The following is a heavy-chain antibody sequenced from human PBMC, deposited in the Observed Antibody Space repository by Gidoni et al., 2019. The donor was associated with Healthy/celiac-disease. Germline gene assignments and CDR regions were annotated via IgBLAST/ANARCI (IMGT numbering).Heavy chain of an antibody. V-gene: IGHV4-34*01. Sequence: QVQLQQWGAGLLKPSETLSLTCAVYGGSFSGYYWSWIRQPPGKGLEWIGEINHSGSTNYNPSLKSRVTISVDTSKNQFSLKLSSVTAADTAVYYCARGAGIAVAVGYWGQGTLVTVSS. CDR1: GGSFSGYY. CDR2: INHSGST. CDR3: ARGAGIAVAVGY. J-gene: IGHJ4*02. D-gene: IGHD6-19*01.